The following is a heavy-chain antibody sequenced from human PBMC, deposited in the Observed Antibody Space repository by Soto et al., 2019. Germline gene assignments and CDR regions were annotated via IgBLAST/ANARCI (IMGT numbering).Heavy chain of an antibody. CDR2: ISGSGGST. J-gene: IGHJ4*02. CDR1: GFTFSSYA. Sequence: AGGSLRLSCAASGFTFSSYAMSWVRQAPGKGLEWVSAISGSGGSTYYADSVKGRFTISRDNSKNTLYLQMNSLRAEDTAVYYCAKDPEHSGYDPPVYFDYWGQGTLVTVSS. V-gene: IGHV3-23*01. CDR3: AKDPEHSGYDPPVYFDY. D-gene: IGHD5-12*01.